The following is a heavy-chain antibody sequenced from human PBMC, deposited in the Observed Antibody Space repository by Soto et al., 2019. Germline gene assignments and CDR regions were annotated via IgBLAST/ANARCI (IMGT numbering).Heavy chain of an antibody. V-gene: IGHV4-59*01. CDR1: GGSISSYY. D-gene: IGHD2-15*01. Sequence: PSETLSLTCTVSGGSISSYYWSWIRQPPGKGLEWIGYIYYSGSTNYNPSLKSRVTISVDTSKNQFSLKLSSVTAADTAVYYCAGGEVKDRSDYWGQGTLVTVSS. CDR3: AGGEVKDRSDY. J-gene: IGHJ4*02. CDR2: IYYSGST.